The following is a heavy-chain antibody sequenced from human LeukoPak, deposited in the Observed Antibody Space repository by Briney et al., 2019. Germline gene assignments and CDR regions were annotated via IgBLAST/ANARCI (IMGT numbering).Heavy chain of an antibody. Sequence: NPSETLSLTCTVSGGSISSYYWNWIRQAPGKGLEWIGYIYSDGTTSYSPSLRSRVTISIDTSRNQFSLKLSSVTAADAAVYYCARDTRSYDTSGYYYFDYWGQGALVTVSS. J-gene: IGHJ4*02. CDR2: IYSDGTT. D-gene: IGHD3-22*01. CDR1: GGSISSYY. V-gene: IGHV4-59*01. CDR3: ARDTRSYDTSGYYYFDY.